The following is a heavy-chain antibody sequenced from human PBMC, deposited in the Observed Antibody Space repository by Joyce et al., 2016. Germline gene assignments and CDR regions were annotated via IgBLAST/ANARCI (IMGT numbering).Heavy chain of an antibody. CDR1: GFTFTTYW. D-gene: IGHD2-15*01. V-gene: IGHV3-74*01. CDR2: INSDGSST. CDR3: TRGSTHAFDI. Sequence: EVQLVESGGGLVQPGGSLRLSCAASGFTFTTYWMHWARQASGKGLVWVSRINSDGSSTSYADSVKGRFTISRDNAKNTLYLQMNSLRADDTAVYYCTRGSTHAFDIWGQGSMVTVSS. J-gene: IGHJ3*02.